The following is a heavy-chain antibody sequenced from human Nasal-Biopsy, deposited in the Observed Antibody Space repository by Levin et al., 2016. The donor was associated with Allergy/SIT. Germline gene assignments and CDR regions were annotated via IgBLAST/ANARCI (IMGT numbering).Heavy chain of an antibody. CDR2: MSGTTSST. J-gene: IGHJ4*02. V-gene: IGHV3-23*01. D-gene: IGHD6-19*01. Sequence: GESLKISCVASGFTFNNCAMGWVRQAPGEGLEWVSAMSGTTSSTYYADSVKGRFTISRDNSKNTLFLHMNSLRAEDTAVYYCAKGLRNSGWSKYYFDNWGQGTLVTVSS. CDR1: GFTFNNCA. CDR3: AKGLRNSGWSKYYFDN.